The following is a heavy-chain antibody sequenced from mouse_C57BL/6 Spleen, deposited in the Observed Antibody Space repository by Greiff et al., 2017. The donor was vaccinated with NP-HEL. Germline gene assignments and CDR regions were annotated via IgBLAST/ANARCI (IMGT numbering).Heavy chain of an antibody. J-gene: IGHJ3*01. CDR1: GFTFSSSG. CDR2: ISSGGGYT. V-gene: IGHV5-6*01. D-gene: IGHD2-4*01. Sequence: EVQLVESGGDLVKPGGSLKLSCAASGFTFSSSGMSWVRQTPAKRLEWVATISSGGGYTYYPDSVKGRFTISRDNAKNTLYLQLSSLKSEDTAMYYCAGYYDCGGSWFAYWGQGILVTVSA. CDR3: AGYYDCGGSWFAY.